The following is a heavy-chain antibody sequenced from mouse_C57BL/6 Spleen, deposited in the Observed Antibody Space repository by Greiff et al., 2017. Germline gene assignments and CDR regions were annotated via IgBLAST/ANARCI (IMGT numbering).Heavy chain of an antibody. D-gene: IGHD2-12*01. J-gene: IGHJ4*01. CDR1: GYTFTSYG. Sequence: VKVVESGAELARPGASVKLSCKASGYTFTSYGISWVKQRTGQGLEWIGEIYPRSGSTYYNEKFKGKATLTADKSSSTAYMELRSLTSEDSAVYFCAREGGAYEDYAMDYWGQGTSVTVSS. CDR3: AREGGAYEDYAMDY. CDR2: IYPRSGST. V-gene: IGHV1-81*01.